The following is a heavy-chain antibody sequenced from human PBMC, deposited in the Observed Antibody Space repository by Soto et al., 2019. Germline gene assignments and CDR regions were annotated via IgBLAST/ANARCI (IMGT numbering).Heavy chain of an antibody. D-gene: IGHD2-2*01. V-gene: IGHV3-33*01. CDR1: GFTFSNHA. Sequence: QVQLVESGGGVVQPESSLRLSCATSGFTFSNHAMHWVRQAPGKGLEWVAQIWYDGSIKNYADSMKGRFTISRDSPKNTLFLQMNSLRVEDTAVYHCARDGQYLAPYAFDIWGQGTLVTVSS. CDR3: ARDGQYLAPYAFDI. CDR2: IWYDGSIK. J-gene: IGHJ3*02.